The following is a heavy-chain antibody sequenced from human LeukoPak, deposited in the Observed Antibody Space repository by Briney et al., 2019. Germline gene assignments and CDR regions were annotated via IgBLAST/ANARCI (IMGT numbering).Heavy chain of an antibody. CDR1: GYTFTSYG. Sequence: ASVKVSCKASGYTFTSYGISWVRQAPGQGLEWMGWISAYNGNTNCAQKLQGRVTMTTDTSTSTAYMELRSLRSDDTAVYYCARNLRDIVVVPAADELDYWGQGTLVTVSS. CDR2: ISAYNGNT. J-gene: IGHJ4*02. CDR3: ARNLRDIVVVPAADELDY. D-gene: IGHD2-2*01. V-gene: IGHV1-18*01.